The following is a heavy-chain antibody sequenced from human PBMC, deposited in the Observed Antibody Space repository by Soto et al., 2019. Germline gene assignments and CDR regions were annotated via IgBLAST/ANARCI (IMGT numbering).Heavy chain of an antibody. V-gene: IGHV4-39*01. CDR1: GGSISSTDYY. Sequence: SETLSLTXTVSGGSISSTDYYWGWIRLPPGKGLEWIATMYYSVSDYYNPSLKSRVTLSVDTSENQFSLKMNSVTAADTAVYYCARRRDPDGAYFDSWGQGTPVTVSS. D-gene: IGHD4-17*01. J-gene: IGHJ4*02. CDR2: MYYSVSD. CDR3: ARRRDPDGAYFDS.